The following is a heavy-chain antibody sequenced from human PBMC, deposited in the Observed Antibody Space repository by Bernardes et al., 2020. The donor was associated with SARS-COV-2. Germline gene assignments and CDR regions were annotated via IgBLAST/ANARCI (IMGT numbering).Heavy chain of an antibody. CDR3: GKRAEFANHWYFDL. J-gene: IGHJ2*01. CDR1: GFSLSNYW. CDR2: IGDGAT. D-gene: IGHD2-21*01. V-gene: IGHV3-74*01. Sequence: GWSLRLSCEASGFSLSNYWMHWVRQVPGKGLVWLSRIGDGATTYADSVKGRFTISRDKARNTLHLQMDNLRVEDTAVYYCGKRAEFANHWYFDLWGRGTLGTVSS.